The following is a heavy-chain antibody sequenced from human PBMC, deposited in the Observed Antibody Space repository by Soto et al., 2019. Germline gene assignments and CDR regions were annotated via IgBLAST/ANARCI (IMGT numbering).Heavy chain of an antibody. CDR2: IKSKTDGGTT. Sequence: GGSLRLSCAASGFTFSNAWMSWVRQAPGKGLEWVGRIKSKTDGGTTDYAAPVKGRFTISRDDAKNTLYLQMNSLKTEDTAVYYCPGRLSSSSFFDAFDIWGQGTMVTVSS. J-gene: IGHJ3*02. CDR1: GFTFSNAW. V-gene: IGHV3-15*01. CDR3: PGRLSSSSFFDAFDI. D-gene: IGHD6-6*01.